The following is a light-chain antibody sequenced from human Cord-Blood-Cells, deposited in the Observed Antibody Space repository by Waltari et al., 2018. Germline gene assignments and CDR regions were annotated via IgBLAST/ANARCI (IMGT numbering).Light chain of an antibody. CDR2: GAS. CDR1: QSVSSN. CDR3: QQYNNWPFT. V-gene: IGKV3-15*01. Sequence: EIVMPHSPATLSVSPGERATLSRRASQSVSSNLAWYQQKPGQAPRLLIYGASTRATGIPARFSGSGSGTEFTLTISSLQSEDFAVYYCQQYNNWPFTFGPGTKVDIK. J-gene: IGKJ3*01.